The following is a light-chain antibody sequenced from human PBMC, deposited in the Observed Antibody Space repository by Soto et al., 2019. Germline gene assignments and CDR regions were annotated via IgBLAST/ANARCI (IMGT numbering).Light chain of an antibody. V-gene: IGLV2-23*01. CDR1: NSDVGSHNF. J-gene: IGLJ3*02. Sequence: QSVLTQPASVSGSPGQSITISCTGTNSDVGSHNFVSWYQQYPGKAPKLLIYEASKRPSGLSNRVSCSKSGNTASLTIDGLQSEDEADYYCCSLTNGATWVFGGGTKLTVL. CDR2: EAS. CDR3: CSLTNGATWV.